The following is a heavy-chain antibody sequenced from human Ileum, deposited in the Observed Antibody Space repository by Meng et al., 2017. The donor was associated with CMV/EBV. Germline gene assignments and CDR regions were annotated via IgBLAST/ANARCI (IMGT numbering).Heavy chain of an antibody. Sequence: QVQLPQLGAGLLKPSGTLSLTCAVYGGFFSGYYWSWIRQPPGKGLEWIGEINHSGSTNYNPSLKSRVTISVDTSKNQFSLKLSSVTAADTAVYYCARGRRDGYNNPPLDYWGQGTLVTVSS. V-gene: IGHV4-34*01. D-gene: IGHD5-24*01. CDR1: GGFFSGYY. J-gene: IGHJ4*02. CDR2: INHSGST. CDR3: ARGRRDGYNNPPLDY.